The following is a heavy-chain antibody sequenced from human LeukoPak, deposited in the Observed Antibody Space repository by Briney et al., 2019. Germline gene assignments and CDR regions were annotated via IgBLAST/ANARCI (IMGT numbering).Heavy chain of an antibody. CDR2: MNPNSGNT. J-gene: IGHJ6*02. Sequence: GASVKVSCKASGYTFTSYDINGVRQATGQGLEWMGWMNPNSGNTGYAQKFQGRVTMTRNTSISTAYMELSSLRSEDTAVYYCARIRMVRGVIIKSYYYYGMDVWGQGTKVTVSS. V-gene: IGHV1-8*01. CDR1: GYTFTSYD. CDR3: ARIRMVRGVIIKSYYYYGMDV. D-gene: IGHD3-10*01.